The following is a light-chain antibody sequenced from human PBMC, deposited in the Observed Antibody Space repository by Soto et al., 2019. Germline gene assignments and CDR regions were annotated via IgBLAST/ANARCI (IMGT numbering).Light chain of an antibody. V-gene: IGKV3-20*01. CDR3: QQYHSYST. CDR2: GAS. J-gene: IGKJ1*01. Sequence: IVLTQSPATLSLSPGERATLSCMASQSVSNNNLAWYQQKPGQAPRLRIYGASSRATGIPDRLSGSGSGTDFTLTISSMQPDDFATYYCQQYHSYSTFGQGTKVDIK. CDR1: QSVSNNN.